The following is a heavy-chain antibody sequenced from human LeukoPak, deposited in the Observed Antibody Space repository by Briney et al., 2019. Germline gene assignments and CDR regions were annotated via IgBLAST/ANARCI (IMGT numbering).Heavy chain of an antibody. D-gene: IGHD6-19*01. CDR3: ASQNSSGWYNYYYYYMDV. Sequence: SETLSLTCTVSGGSISSYYWSWIRQPPGKGLEWIGYIYYSGSTNYNPSLKSRVTISVDTSKNQFSLKLGSVTAADTAVYYCASQNSSGWYNYYYYYMDVWGKGTTVTVSS. J-gene: IGHJ6*03. CDR2: IYYSGST. CDR1: GGSISSYY. V-gene: IGHV4-59*12.